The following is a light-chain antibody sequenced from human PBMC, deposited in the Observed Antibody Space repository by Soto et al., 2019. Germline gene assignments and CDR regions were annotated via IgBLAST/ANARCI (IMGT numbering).Light chain of an antibody. Sequence: DIQMTQSPPSLSASVGDRVTITCRASQGISTYLNWYQQKPGKAPNLLIYAASTLQSGVPSRFSGSGSGTDFSLTISSLQPEDFATYYCQQSYSTPRTFGQGTKVDIK. CDR1: QGISTY. J-gene: IGKJ1*01. CDR3: QQSYSTPRT. CDR2: AAS. V-gene: IGKV1-39*01.